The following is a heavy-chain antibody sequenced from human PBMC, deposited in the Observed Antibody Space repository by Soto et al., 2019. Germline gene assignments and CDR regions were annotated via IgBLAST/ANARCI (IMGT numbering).Heavy chain of an antibody. CDR3: AKDGSLEWFFPLDA. V-gene: IGHV3-23*01. D-gene: IGHD3-3*01. Sequence: EVHLLESGGGLVQPGGSQRLSCSASGFTFRSYAMSWVRQAPGKGLEWVSGISGGGSDTYYSDSVRGRFTISRDNSKNTLYLQMNSLRVEHSAVYFCAKDGSLEWFFPLDAWGQGTLVTVSS. CDR2: ISGGGSDT. J-gene: IGHJ5*02. CDR1: GFTFRSYA.